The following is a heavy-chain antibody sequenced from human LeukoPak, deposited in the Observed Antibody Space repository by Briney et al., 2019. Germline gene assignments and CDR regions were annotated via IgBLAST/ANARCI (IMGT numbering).Heavy chain of an antibody. CDR3: ARGHLGLSP. CDR1: GGSISGYS. CDR2: FHNSRTT. D-gene: IGHD3-10*01. Sequence: SETLSLTCTVSGGSISGYSWTWIRQPPGQGLEWIGYFHNSRTTSSNPSLTGRVTISVDTAMDQISLKLNSVTAADTAVYYCARGHLGLSPWGQGTLVTVSS. J-gene: IGHJ5*02. V-gene: IGHV4-59*01.